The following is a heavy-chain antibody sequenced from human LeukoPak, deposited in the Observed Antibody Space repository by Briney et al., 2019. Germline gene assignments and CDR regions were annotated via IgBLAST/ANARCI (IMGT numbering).Heavy chain of an antibody. V-gene: IGHV4-34*01. CDR3: ARVVAVTGTCFDY. CDR1: GGSFSGYY. CDR2: INHSGST. Sequence: SETLSLTCAVYGGSFSGYYWSWIRQPPGKGLEWIGEINHSGSTNYNPSLKSRVTISVDTSKNQFSLKLSSVTAADTAVYYCARVVAVTGTCFDYWGQGTLVTVSS. J-gene: IGHJ4*02. D-gene: IGHD6-19*01.